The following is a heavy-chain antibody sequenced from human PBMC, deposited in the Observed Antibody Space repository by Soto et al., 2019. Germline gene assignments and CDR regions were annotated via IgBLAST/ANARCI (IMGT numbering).Heavy chain of an antibody. CDR3: ASGSDDFWSGYYDY. CDR1: GNTFSKKY. V-gene: IGHV1-46*03. CDR2: INPIGDTT. D-gene: IGHD3-3*01. J-gene: IGHJ4*02. Sequence: QVQLVQSGAEVREPGASVRVSCKASGNTFSKKYIHWVRQAPGQGLEWMGIINPIGDTTTYAQKLQGRVTMTRDTSTRTVYMELSSLRSEDTAVYYCASGSDDFWSGYYDYWGQGTLVTVSS.